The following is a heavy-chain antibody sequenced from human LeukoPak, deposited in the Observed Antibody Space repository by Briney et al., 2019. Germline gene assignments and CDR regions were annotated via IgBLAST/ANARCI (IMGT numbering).Heavy chain of an antibody. Sequence: GGSLRLSCAASGFTFDDYAMHWVRQAPGKGLEWVSGISWNSGSIGYADSVKGRFTISRDNAKNSLYLQMNSLRAEDTAVYYCARARYYGSGSYYEGYWGQGTLVTVSS. J-gene: IGHJ4*02. CDR3: ARARYYGSGSYYEGY. CDR1: GFTFDDYA. D-gene: IGHD3-10*01. V-gene: IGHV3-9*01. CDR2: ISWNSGSI.